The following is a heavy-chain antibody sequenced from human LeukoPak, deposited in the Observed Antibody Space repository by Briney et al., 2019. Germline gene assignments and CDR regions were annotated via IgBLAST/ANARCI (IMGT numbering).Heavy chain of an antibody. V-gene: IGHV3-30-3*01. CDR2: ISYDGSNK. CDR3: ARGDPSPSYDFWSGYYTEHKVYYYYGMDV. Sequence: GGSLRLSCAASGFTFSSYAMPWVRQAPGKGLEWVAVISYDGSNKYYADSVKGRFTISRDNSKNTLYLQMNSLRAEDTAVYYCARGDPSPSYDFWSGYYTEHKVYYYYGMDVWGQGTTVTVSS. CDR1: GFTFSSYA. J-gene: IGHJ6*02. D-gene: IGHD3-3*01.